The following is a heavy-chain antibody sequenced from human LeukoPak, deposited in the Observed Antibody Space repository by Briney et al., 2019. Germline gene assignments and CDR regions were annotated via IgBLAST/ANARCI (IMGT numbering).Heavy chain of an antibody. J-gene: IGHJ4*02. CDR1: GFTVSNNY. Sequence: GGSLRLSCAASGFTVSNNYLHWVRQAPGKGLEWVSVIYSGGTTYYANSVKGRFTISRDSSKNTMYLQMNSLRAEDTAVYYCARRAYYYDSSAYYYFDFWGQGTLVTVSS. V-gene: IGHV3-66*04. CDR3: ARRAYYYDSSAYYYFDF. CDR2: IYSGGTT. D-gene: IGHD3-22*01.